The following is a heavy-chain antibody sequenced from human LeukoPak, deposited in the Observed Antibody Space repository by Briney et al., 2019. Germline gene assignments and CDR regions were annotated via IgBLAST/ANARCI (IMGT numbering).Heavy chain of an antibody. J-gene: IGHJ3*02. CDR1: GGSFSGYY. Sequence: PSETLSLTCAVYGGSFSGYYWSWIRHPPGKGREWIGEINHSGSTNYHPSLKSRVTISLDTSKNQCSLKLSSVTAADTAVYYCARGRYYYDSSADPAPAFDIWGQGTMVTVSS. D-gene: IGHD3-22*01. CDR3: ARGRYYYDSSADPAPAFDI. CDR2: INHSGST. V-gene: IGHV4-34*01.